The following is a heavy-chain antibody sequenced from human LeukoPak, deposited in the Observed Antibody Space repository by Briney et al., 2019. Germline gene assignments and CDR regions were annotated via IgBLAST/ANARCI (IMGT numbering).Heavy chain of an antibody. CDR3: ARDNGVAAAGTLYFDY. Sequence: SETLSLTCAVYGGSFSGYYWSWIRQPPGKGLEWIGEINHSGSTNYNPPLKSRVTILVDTSKNQFSLKLSSVTAADTAVYYCARDNGVAAAGTLYFDYWGQGTLVTVSS. CDR1: GGSFSGYY. V-gene: IGHV4-34*01. J-gene: IGHJ4*02. D-gene: IGHD6-13*01. CDR2: INHSGST.